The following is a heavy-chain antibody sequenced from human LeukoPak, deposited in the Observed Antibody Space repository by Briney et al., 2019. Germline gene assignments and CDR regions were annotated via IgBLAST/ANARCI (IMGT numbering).Heavy chain of an antibody. J-gene: IGHJ4*02. V-gene: IGHV3-15*01. CDR1: GFTFSNAW. D-gene: IGHD3-22*01. Sequence: GGSLRLSCAASGFTFSNAWMSWVRQAPGKGLEWVARIKSKADGGTTDYAAPVKGRFTISRDDSKNTLYLQMNSLKTEDTAVYYCTTDLGDYYDSSGYYSIYWGQGTLVTVSS. CDR3: TTDLGDYYDSSGYYSIY. CDR2: IKSKADGGTT.